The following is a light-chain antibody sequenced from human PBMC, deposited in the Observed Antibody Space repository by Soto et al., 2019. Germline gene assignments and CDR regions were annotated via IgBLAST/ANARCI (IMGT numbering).Light chain of an antibody. V-gene: IGLV1-44*01. CDR2: SNN. Sequence: QSVLTQPPSASGTPGQRVTISCSGSSSNIGSNLVNWYQQLPVTAPKLLIYSNNQRPSGVPDRFSGSKSGTSASLAISGLQSEDEADYFCAAWDDSLNGLFGGGTKLTVL. CDR1: SSNIGSNL. CDR3: AAWDDSLNGL. J-gene: IGLJ3*02.